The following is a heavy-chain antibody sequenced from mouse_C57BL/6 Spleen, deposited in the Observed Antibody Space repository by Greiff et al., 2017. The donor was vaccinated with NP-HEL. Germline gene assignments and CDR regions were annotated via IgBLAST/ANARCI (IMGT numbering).Heavy chain of an antibody. J-gene: IGHJ2*01. CDR3: ASYYYGSSHYFDY. CDR2: IYPGSGST. D-gene: IGHD1-1*01. V-gene: IGHV1-55*01. Sequence: VQLQQPGAELVKPGASVKMSCKASGYTFTSYWITWVKQRPGQGLEWIGDIYPGSGSTNYNEKFKSKATLTVDTSSSTAYMQLSSLTSEDSAVYYCASYYYGSSHYFDYWGQGTTLTVSS. CDR1: GYTFTSYW.